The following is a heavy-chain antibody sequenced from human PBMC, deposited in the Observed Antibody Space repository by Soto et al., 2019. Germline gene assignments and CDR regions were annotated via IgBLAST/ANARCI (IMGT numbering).Heavy chain of an antibody. D-gene: IGHD6-19*01. CDR3: ARDRSYSSGWYYFDY. V-gene: IGHV4-59*01. CDR2: IYYSGST. Sequence: KPSETLSLTCTVSGGSISSYYWSWIRQPPGKGLEWIGYIYYSGSTNYNPSLKSRVTISVDTSKNQFSLKLSSVTAADTAVYYCARDRSYSSGWYYFDYWGQGTLVTVSS. J-gene: IGHJ4*02. CDR1: GGSISSYY.